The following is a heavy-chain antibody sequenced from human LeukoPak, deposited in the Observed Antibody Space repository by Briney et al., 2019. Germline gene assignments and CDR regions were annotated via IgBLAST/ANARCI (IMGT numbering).Heavy chain of an antibody. V-gene: IGHV4-59*01. D-gene: IGHD2-15*01. CDR3: ARTYCSGGTCYDAFDI. Sequence: SETLSLTCTVSGGSISTYYWSWIRQPPGRGLEWIAYIYYSGSTNYNPSLKSRATISVDTPKNQFSLKLNSVTAADTAVYYCARTYCSGGTCYDAFDIWGQGTMVTVSS. J-gene: IGHJ3*02. CDR1: GGSISTYY. CDR2: IYYSGST.